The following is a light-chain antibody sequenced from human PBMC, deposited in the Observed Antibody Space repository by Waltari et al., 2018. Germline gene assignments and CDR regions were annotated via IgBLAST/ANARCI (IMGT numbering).Light chain of an antibody. V-gene: IGLV3-25*03. CDR2: EYT. Sequence: SDELTQPPSVSVSPGQTARITCSGDALPNQYTYWYQQKPGQAPVLVVHEYTERPSGIPERFSGSSSGTTATLTIRGVQAEDEADYYCQSADSTSTYKHFGGGTKLTVL. CDR3: QSADSTSTYKH. CDR1: ALPNQY. J-gene: IGLJ2*01.